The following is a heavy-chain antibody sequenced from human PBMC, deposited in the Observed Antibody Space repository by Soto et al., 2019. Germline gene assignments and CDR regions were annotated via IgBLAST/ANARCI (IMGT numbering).Heavy chain of an antibody. V-gene: IGHV3-23*01. Sequence: EVQLLESGGGVVQPGGSLRLSCAVSGFTLSSYAMSWVRQAPGKGLEWVSGITYSGSSTSYADSVKGRFTISRDNSKNRLYLQMNSLRAEDTAVYYCADLGYGDYGDYWGQGTLVTVSS. CDR3: ADLGYGDYGDY. J-gene: IGHJ4*02. CDR2: ITYSGSST. CDR1: GFTLSSYA. D-gene: IGHD4-17*01.